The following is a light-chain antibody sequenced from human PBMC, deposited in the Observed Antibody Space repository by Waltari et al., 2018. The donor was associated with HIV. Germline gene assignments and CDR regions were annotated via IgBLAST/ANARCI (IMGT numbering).Light chain of an antibody. CDR2: TNN. J-gene: IGLJ2*01. V-gene: IGLV1-44*01. CDR3: ESWDDRLNGPV. Sequence: QSALTQPPSPSETPGQRCIISCSGRRSDIGSKPGNWYQHIPGTAPKLLIKTNNQRPSGVPDRFFGSKSGTSASLAISGLYSEDEADYYCESWDDRLNGPVFGGGTKLTVL. CDR1: RSDIGSKP.